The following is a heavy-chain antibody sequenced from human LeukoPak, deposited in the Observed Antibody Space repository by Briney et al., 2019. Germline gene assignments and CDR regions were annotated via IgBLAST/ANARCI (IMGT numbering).Heavy chain of an antibody. CDR2: IYYSGST. CDR1: GGSISSFN. D-gene: IGHD3-22*01. Sequence: SETLSLTCNVSGGSISSFNWSWIRKPPGKGLEWIGYIYYSGSTNYNPSLKSRVTISVDTSKNQFSLKLSSVTAADTAVYYCARGVSYYDSSGYYNEYFQHWGQGTLVTVSS. J-gene: IGHJ1*01. V-gene: IGHV4-59*08. CDR3: ARGVSYYDSSGYYNEYFQH.